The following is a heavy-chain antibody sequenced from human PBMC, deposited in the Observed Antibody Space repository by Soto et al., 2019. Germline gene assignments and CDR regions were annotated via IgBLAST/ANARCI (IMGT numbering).Heavy chain of an antibody. D-gene: IGHD3-22*01. Sequence: SETLSLTCSVSGDSISNSRFYWAWIRQPPGEGLEWIGSIYHTGNAYYNPSLKSRVTISVDTSKNQFSLKLISVTAADAALYYCARDFFDSSDYTTNWFDPWGQGTLVT. J-gene: IGHJ5*02. CDR3: ARDFFDSSDYTTNWFDP. V-gene: IGHV4-39*01. CDR1: GDSISNSRFY. CDR2: IYHTGNA.